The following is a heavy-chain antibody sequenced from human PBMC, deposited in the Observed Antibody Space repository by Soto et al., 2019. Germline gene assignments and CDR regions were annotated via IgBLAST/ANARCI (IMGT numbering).Heavy chain of an antibody. Sequence: EVNLVESGGGLVQPGGSLRLSCAASGFTFSSYSMNWVRQAPGKGLEWVSYTSGSSGTIYYADSVKGRFTISRDNAKNILYLQMNGLRAEDTALYYCARYNYNGPNSYYMDVWGKGTTVTVS. CDR1: GFTFSSYS. J-gene: IGHJ6*03. V-gene: IGHV3-48*01. CDR2: TSGSSGTI. CDR3: ARYNYNGPNSYYMDV. D-gene: IGHD3-16*01.